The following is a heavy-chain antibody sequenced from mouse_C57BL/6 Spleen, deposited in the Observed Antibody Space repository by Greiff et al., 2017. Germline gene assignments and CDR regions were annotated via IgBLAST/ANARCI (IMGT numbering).Heavy chain of an antibody. J-gene: IGHJ4*01. CDR1: GYSFTDYN. Sequence: VQLKESGPELVKPGASVKISCKASGYSFTDYNMNWVKQSNGKSLEWIGVINPNYGTTSYNQKFKGKSTMTVDKSSSTAYMQLNMLTSEDSAVYDCASGEAHDYVYAMDYWGQGTSVTVSS. D-gene: IGHD2-4*01. CDR3: ASGEAHDYVYAMDY. V-gene: IGHV1-39*01. CDR2: INPNYGTT.